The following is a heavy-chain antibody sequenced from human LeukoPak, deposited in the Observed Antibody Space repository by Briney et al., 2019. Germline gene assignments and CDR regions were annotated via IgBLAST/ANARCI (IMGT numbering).Heavy chain of an antibody. V-gene: IGHV1-2*02. D-gene: IGHD2-21*02. CDR3: ARGCVGDCYLTY. J-gene: IGHJ4*02. Sequence: ASVKVSCKASGYTFTAYYMHWVRQAPGQGLEWMGWINPKSGGTNYAQKFQGRVTMTRDTSISTAYMELSRLRSDDTAVYYCARGCVGDCYLTYWGQGTLVTVSS. CDR1: GYTFTAYY. CDR2: INPKSGGT.